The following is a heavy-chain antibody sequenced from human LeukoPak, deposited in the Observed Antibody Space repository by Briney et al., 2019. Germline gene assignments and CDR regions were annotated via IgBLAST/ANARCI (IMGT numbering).Heavy chain of an antibody. V-gene: IGHV1-24*01. CDR3: ARGCPAYSSGCHNDFDY. CDR1: GYTLTELS. CDR2: FDPEDGET. J-gene: IGHJ4*02. D-gene: IGHD6-19*01. Sequence: ASVKVSCKVSGYTLTELSMHWVRQAPGKGLEWMGGFDPEDGETIYAQKFQGRVTMTEDTSTDTAYMELSSLRSEDTAVYYCARGCPAYSSGCHNDFDYWGQGTLVTVSS.